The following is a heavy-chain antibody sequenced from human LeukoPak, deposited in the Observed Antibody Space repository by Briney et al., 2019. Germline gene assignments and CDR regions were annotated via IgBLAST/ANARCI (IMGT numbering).Heavy chain of an antibody. CDR2: ITGSGTNT. D-gene: IGHD6-13*01. J-gene: IGHJ5*02. V-gene: IGHV3-23*01. CDR1: GFAFSSYA. CDR3: AKGKASGLVDRFDP. Sequence: PGGSLRLSCAASGFAFSSYAITWVRQTPAKGLEWVATITGSGTNTFYADSVRGRFAISRDNTKNTLSLHMSSLRVEDTAVYYCAKGKASGLVDRFDPWGQGTQVTVSS.